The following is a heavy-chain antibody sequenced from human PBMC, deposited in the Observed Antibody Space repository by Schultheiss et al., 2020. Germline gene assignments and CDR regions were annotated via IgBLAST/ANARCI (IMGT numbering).Heavy chain of an antibody. CDR1: GYTFTSYD. CDR3: ARDKGSLLWFGELPMDV. J-gene: IGHJ6*04. D-gene: IGHD3-10*01. CDR2: MNPNSGNT. V-gene: IGHV1-8*01. Sequence: ASVKVSCKASGYTFTSYDINWVRQATGQGLEWMGWMNPNSGNTGYALKFQGRVTMTRNTSISTAYMELSSLRSDDTAVYYCARDKGSLLWFGELPMDVWGKGTTVTVSS.